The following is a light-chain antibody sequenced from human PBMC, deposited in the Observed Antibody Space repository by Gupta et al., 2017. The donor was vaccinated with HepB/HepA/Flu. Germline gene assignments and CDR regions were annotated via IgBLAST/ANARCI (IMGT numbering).Light chain of an antibody. V-gene: IGKV1-17*01. CDR3: VQHSSSPTI. Sequence: DIQMTQSPSSLSASVGDRFTITCRASQGIRNELTWYQQKPGKVPKRLIKNASTLKNGVPSRFSGSGFGTEFTLTISSRQPEDFGSYYCVQHSSSPTIFGQGTKLEVK. J-gene: IGKJ2*01. CDR2: NAS. CDR1: QGIRNE.